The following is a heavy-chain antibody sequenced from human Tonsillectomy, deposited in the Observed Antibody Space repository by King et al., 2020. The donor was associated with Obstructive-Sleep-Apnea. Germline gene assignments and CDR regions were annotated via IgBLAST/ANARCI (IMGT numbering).Heavy chain of an antibody. CDR3: ARGYCSGGSCVSYNWFDP. V-gene: IGHV4-4*07. D-gene: IGHD2-15*01. J-gene: IGHJ5*02. Sequence: QLQESGPGLVKPSETLSRTCTVSGGSISSYYCSWIRQPAGKGLEWIWRIYTSVITNYNPSLKSRVTMSVDTSKNQFSLKLSSVTAADTAVYYCARGYCSGGSCVSYNWFDPWGQGTLVTVSS. CDR1: GGSISSYY. CDR2: IYTSVIT.